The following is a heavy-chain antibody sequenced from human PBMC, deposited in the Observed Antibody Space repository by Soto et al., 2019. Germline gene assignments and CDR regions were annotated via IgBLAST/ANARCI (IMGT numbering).Heavy chain of an antibody. CDR2: INSDGSST. CDR1: GFTFSTYW. Sequence: VQLVDSGGGLVQPGGSLRLSCAASGFTFSTYWMHWVRQAPGKGLVWVSRINSDGSSTYYAASVKGRFTISRDNAKNTLYLQMNSLIAEDTAVYYGSNWFDPWGQGTLVTVSS. CDR3: SNWFDP. V-gene: IGHV3-74*01. J-gene: IGHJ5*02.